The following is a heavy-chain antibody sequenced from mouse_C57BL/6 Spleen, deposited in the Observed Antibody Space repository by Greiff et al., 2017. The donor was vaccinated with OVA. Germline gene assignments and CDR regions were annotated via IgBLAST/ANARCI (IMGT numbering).Heavy chain of an antibody. D-gene: IGHD1-1*01. J-gene: IGHJ3*01. V-gene: IGHV1-15*01. CDR1: GYTFTDYE. Sequence: QVQLQQSGAELVRPGASVTLSCKASGYTFTDYEMHWVKQTPVHGLEWIGAIDPATGGTAYNQKFKGKAILTADKSSSTAYMELRSLTSEDSAVYYCTRDPYGSSYRFAYWGQGTLVTVSA. CDR2: IDPATGGT. CDR3: TRDPYGSSYRFAY.